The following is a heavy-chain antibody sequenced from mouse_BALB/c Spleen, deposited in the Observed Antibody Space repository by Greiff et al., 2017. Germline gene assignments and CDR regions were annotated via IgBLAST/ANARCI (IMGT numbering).Heavy chain of an antibody. Sequence: VQLLKPGADLVKPGASGKLSCTASGSTFTSYIMYWVKQGPGKGLEWVGGISPSNGGINSNEKFKSKATLTVDKPSSTAYMQLSSLTSEDAAVYYCTRWGILRRDAMDYWGQGTSVTVSS. CDR1: GSTFTSYI. CDR2: ISPSNGGI. CDR3: TRWGILRRDAMDY. D-gene: IGHD2-12*01. J-gene: IGHJ4*01. V-gene: IGHV1S81*02.